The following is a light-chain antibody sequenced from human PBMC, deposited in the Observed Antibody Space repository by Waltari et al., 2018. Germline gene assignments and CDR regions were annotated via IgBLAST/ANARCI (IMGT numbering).Light chain of an antibody. J-gene: IGLJ2*01. CDR2: EDK. CDR3: QSYDITNVI. V-gene: IGLV6-57*03. CDR1: SGSIAGDY. Sequence: FLLTQPHSVSGSPGETVTISCTRTSGSIAGDYVQWYQRRPGRAPIAVIYEDKIRPSGVPDRCSGSIDRSSNSASLTISGLRPEDEADYFCQSYDITNVIFGGGTKVNVL.